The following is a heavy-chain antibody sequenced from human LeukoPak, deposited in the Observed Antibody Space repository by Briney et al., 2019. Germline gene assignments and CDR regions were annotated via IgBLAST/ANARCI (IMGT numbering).Heavy chain of an antibody. J-gene: IGHJ3*02. CDR1: GFTFRDYA. D-gene: IGHD2-15*01. V-gene: IGHV3-9*03. CDR2: ISWDSSSV. CDR3: AKDVGGPLADAFDI. Sequence: GGSLRLSCAASGFTFRDYAMSWVRQAPGKGLEWVSGISWDSSSVAYADSVKGRFTISRDNAKNSLYLQMNSLRAEDMALYYCAKDVGGPLADAFDIWGQGTMVTVSS.